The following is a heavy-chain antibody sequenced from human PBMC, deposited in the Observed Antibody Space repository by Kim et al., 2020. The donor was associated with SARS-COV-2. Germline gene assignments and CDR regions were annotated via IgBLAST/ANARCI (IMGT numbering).Heavy chain of an antibody. D-gene: IGHD2-15*01. V-gene: IGHV3-9*01. Sequence: LSLTCAASGFIFSDYSMHWVRQAPGKGLEWVSGVSWSSGSITYADSVKGRFTISRDNAKNSLYLQMNSLRAEDPALYYCARRYCSGGRCSYLDYWGQ. CDR3: ARRYCSGGRCSYLDY. CDR2: VSWSSGSI. J-gene: IGHJ4*02. CDR1: GFIFSDYS.